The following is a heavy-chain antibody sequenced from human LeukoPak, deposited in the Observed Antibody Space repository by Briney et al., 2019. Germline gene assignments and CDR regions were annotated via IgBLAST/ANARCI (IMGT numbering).Heavy chain of an antibody. D-gene: IGHD6-6*01. CDR3: ARDHGSSLFDY. CDR1: GFTLRSYA. CDR2: LGISGDYA. Sequence: GGSLRLSCVASGFTLRSYAMSWVRQAPGKGLQWVSSLGISGDYAWYAGSVKGRFTISRDNSKNTLYLQMNSLRAEDTAVYYCARDHGSSLFDYWGQGTLATVSS. J-gene: IGHJ4*02. V-gene: IGHV3-23*01.